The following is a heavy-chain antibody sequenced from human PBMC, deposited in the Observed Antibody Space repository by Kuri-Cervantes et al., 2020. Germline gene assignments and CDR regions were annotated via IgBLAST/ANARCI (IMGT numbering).Heavy chain of an antibody. D-gene: IGHD6-19*01. CDR3: AKVSGQWLLLGAFDI. J-gene: IGHJ3*02. CDR1: GFTFGSYD. CDR2: ISWNSGSI. Sequence: SLKISCAASGFTFGSYDMHWVRQAPGKGLEWVSGISWNSGSIGYADSVKGRFTISRDNAKNSLYLQMNSLRAEDTALYYCAKVSGQWLLLGAFDIWGQGTMVTVSS. V-gene: IGHV3-9*01.